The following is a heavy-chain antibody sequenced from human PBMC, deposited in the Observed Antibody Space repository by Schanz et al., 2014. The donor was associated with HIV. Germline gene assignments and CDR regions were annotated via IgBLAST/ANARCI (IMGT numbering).Heavy chain of an antibody. CDR2: IWYDGSNK. Sequence: QVQLVESGGGVVQPGRSLRLSCAASGFTFTSFGMHWVHQAPGKGLDWVAVIWYDGSNKYYTDSVKGRFTISRDSSKNTLYLQMNSLRAEDTAVYYCARDAASHSYGSTMDVWGQGTTVTVSS. CDR3: ARDAASHSYGSTMDV. D-gene: IGHD5-18*01. CDR1: GFTFTSFG. V-gene: IGHV3-33*01. J-gene: IGHJ6*02.